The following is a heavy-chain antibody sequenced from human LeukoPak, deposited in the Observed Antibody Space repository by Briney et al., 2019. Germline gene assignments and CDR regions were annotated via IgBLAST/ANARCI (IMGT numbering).Heavy chain of an antibody. D-gene: IGHD2-15*01. J-gene: IGHJ4*02. CDR2: IIPILGIA. CDR1: GGTFSSYA. V-gene: IGHV1-69*04. Sequence: HRASVKVSCKASGGTFSSYAISWVRQAPGQGLEWMGRIIPILGIANYAQKFQGRVTITADKSTSTAYMELSSLRSEGTAVYYCARSHGGFEDMPAREYYFDYWGQGTLVTVSS. CDR3: ARSHGGFEDMPAREYYFDY.